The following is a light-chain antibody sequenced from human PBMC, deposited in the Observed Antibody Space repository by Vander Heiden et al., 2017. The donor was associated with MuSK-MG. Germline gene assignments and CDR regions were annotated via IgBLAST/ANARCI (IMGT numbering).Light chain of an antibody. Sequence: SVLTQPPSASGTPGQRVTISSSAGRSNVGSKGVNWYQQLPGTAPKLLIFSHDQRPSGVPDRFSGSKSGTSASLSIIGLQSEDEADDYCAAWDDSVNGWVFGGGTKLTV. J-gene: IGLJ3*02. CDR1: RSNVGSKG. CDR3: AAWDDSVNGWV. CDR2: SHD. V-gene: IGLV1-44*01.